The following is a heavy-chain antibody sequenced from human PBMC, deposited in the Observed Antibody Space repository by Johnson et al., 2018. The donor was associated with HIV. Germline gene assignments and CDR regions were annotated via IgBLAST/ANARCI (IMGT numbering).Heavy chain of an antibody. CDR2: ISGSGGST. V-gene: IGHV3-11*04. CDR1: GFTFSDYY. D-gene: IGHD6-19*01. J-gene: IGHJ3*02. Sequence: QVQLVESGGGLVKPGGSLRLSCAASGFTFSDYYMSWIRQAPGKGLEWFSYISGSGGSTYYADSVKGRFTISRDNSKNTLYLQMNSLRAEDTAVYYCAKLGLLAVADDAFDIWGQGTMVTVSS. CDR3: AKLGLLAVADDAFDI.